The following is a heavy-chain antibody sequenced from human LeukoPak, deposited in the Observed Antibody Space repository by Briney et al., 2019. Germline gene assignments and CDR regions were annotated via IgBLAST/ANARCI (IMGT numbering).Heavy chain of an antibody. V-gene: IGHV5-51*01. J-gene: IGHJ4*02. Sequence: GESLKISRKGSGYSFTSSWIGWVRHMPGKGLEWMGIIQPGDSETRYSPSFQGQVTISADKSTSTAYLQWSSLKASDSAIYYCARHVSAGLGEYQFDYWGQGTLVTVSS. CDR3: ARHVSAGLGEYQFDY. D-gene: IGHD3-10*01. CDR1: GYSFTSSW. CDR2: IQPGDSET.